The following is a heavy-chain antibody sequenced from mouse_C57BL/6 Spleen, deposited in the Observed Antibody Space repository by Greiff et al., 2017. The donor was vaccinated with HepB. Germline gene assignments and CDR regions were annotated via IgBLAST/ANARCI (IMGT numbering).Heavy chain of an antibody. J-gene: IGHJ4*01. CDR1: GYTFTSYW. D-gene: IGHD3-1*01. Sequence: VQLQQPGAELVKPGASVKLSCKASGYTFTSYWMHWVKQRPGQGLEWIGMIHPNSGSTNYNEKFKSKATLTVDKSSSTAYMQLSSLTSEDSAVYYCARSGDYYAMDYWGQGTSVTVSS. CDR3: ARSGDYYAMDY. V-gene: IGHV1-64*01. CDR2: IHPNSGST.